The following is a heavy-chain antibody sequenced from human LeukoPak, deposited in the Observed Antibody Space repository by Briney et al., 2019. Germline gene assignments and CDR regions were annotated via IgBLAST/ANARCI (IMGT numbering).Heavy chain of an antibody. D-gene: IGHD5-18*01. CDR2: IIPILGIV. V-gene: IGHV1-69*04. CDR1: GGTFSSYA. Sequence: SVKVSCKASGGTFSSYAISWVRQAPGQGLEWMGRIIPILGIVNYAQKFQGRVTITADKSTSTAYMELSSLRSEDTAVYYCASGGRGYSYGYSNSFDYWGQGTLVTVSS. CDR3: ASGGRGYSYGYSNSFDY. J-gene: IGHJ4*02.